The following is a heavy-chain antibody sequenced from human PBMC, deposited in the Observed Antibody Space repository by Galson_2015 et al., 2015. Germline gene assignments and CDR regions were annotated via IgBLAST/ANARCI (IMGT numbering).Heavy chain of an antibody. Sequence: SLRLSCAASGFTFSSFAMHWVRQAPGKGLEWVAVISYDGGNKEYADSVKGRFTVSRDNSKNTLYLQMNSLTAEDTAVYYCARDHWGTVTTPFEYWGQGTLVTVPS. V-gene: IGHV3-30*01. CDR1: GFTFSSFA. J-gene: IGHJ4*02. CDR2: ISYDGGNK. CDR3: ARDHWGTVTTPFEY. D-gene: IGHD4-17*01.